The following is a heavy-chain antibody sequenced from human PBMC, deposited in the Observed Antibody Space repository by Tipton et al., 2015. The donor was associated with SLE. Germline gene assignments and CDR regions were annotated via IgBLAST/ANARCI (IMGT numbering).Heavy chain of an antibody. Sequence: TLSLTCTVSGGSISSYYWSWIRQPPGKGLEWIGYIYYSGSTNYNPSLKSRVTISVDTSKNQFSLKLSSVTAADTAVYYCARDSSGYNYYYMDVWGKGTTVTVPS. CDR3: ARDSSGYNYYYMDV. CDR1: GGSISSYY. J-gene: IGHJ6*03. V-gene: IGHV4-59*01. CDR2: IYYSGST. D-gene: IGHD5-12*01.